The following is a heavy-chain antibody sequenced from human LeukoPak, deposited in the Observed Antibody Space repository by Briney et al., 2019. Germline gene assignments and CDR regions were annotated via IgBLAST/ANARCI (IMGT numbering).Heavy chain of an antibody. J-gene: IGHJ4*02. Sequence: GESLKISCKGSGYSLTNYWIGWVRQMPGKGLEWMGIIYPGDSDTRYSPSFQGQVAISADKSISTAYLQWSSLRASDTAIYYCARGWVSGYGTVLDYWGQGTLVTVSS. V-gene: IGHV5-51*01. D-gene: IGHD5-18*01. CDR2: IYPGDSDT. CDR3: ARGWVSGYGTVLDY. CDR1: GYSLTNYW.